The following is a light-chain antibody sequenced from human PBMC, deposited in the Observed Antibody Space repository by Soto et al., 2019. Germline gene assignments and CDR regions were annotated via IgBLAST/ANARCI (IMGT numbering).Light chain of an antibody. V-gene: IGKV3-20*01. CDR2: GAS. CDR1: QSVSNF. CDR3: QQYHTSPLM. J-gene: IGKJ1*01. Sequence: EMVLTQSPATLSLSPGERATLSCRASQSVSNFLAWYQQKPGQAPRLLIYGASSRATGIPDRFSGSGSGTDFTLTISRLEPEDLAVYYCQQYHTSPLMFGQGTKVDIK.